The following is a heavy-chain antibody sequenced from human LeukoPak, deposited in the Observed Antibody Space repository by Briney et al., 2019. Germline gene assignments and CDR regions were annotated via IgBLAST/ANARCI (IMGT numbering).Heavy chain of an antibody. CDR2: IYYSGST. CDR1: GXSISSYY. Sequence: PSETLSLTCTVSGXSISSYYWSWIRQPPGKGLEWIGYIYYSGSTNYNPSLKSRVTISVDTSKNQFSLKLSSVTAADTAVYYCARNTALLLWFGEMSWFDPWGQGTLVTVSS. V-gene: IGHV4-59*01. D-gene: IGHD3-10*01. CDR3: ARNTALLLWFGEMSWFDP. J-gene: IGHJ5*02.